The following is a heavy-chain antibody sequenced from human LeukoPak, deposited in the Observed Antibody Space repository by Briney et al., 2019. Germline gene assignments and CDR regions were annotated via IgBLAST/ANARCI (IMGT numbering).Heavy chain of an antibody. Sequence: SETLSLTCAVYGGSFSGYYWSWIRQPPGKGLEWIGEINHSGSTNYNPSLKSRVTISVDPSKNQFSLKLSSVTAADTAVYYCARGRRNWFDPWGQGTLVTVSS. CDR1: GGSFSGYY. CDR3: ARGRRNWFDP. CDR2: INHSGST. J-gene: IGHJ5*02. V-gene: IGHV4-34*01.